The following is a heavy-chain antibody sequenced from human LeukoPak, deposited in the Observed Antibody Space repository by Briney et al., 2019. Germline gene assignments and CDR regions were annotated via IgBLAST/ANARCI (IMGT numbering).Heavy chain of an antibody. Sequence: PSETLSLTCAVYGGSFSGYYWSWIRHPPGKGLEWIGEINHSGSTNYNTPLKSRVTISVDTSKNHFSLKLSSATAADTAVYYCASFIVGARHAFDIWGQGTMVTVSS. V-gene: IGHV4-34*01. CDR2: INHSGST. CDR1: GGSFSGYY. CDR3: ASFIVGARHAFDI. J-gene: IGHJ3*02. D-gene: IGHD1-26*01.